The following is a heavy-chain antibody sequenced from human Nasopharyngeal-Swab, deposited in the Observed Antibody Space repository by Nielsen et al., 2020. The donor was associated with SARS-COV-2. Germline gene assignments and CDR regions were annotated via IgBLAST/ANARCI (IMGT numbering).Heavy chain of an antibody. D-gene: IGHD1-26*01. CDR3: AIGAAVGTLFHGMDV. V-gene: IGHV5-51*01. CDR1: GYRFTDYW. J-gene: IGHJ6*02. Sequence: GESLKISCATSGYRFTDYWIAWVRQAPGKGLEGMGTIFPGDSDTRYSTSFEGRVTISVDQSITTAYLHWTSLKASDTAKYYCAIGAAVGTLFHGMDVWGQGTMVTVSS. CDR2: IFPGDSDT.